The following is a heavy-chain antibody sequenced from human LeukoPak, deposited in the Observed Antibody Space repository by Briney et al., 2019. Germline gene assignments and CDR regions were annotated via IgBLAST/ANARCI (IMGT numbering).Heavy chain of an antibody. D-gene: IGHD3-22*01. CDR3: ATRSYYYDSSGYIPFSY. V-gene: IGHV5-51*01. J-gene: IGHJ4*02. CDR1: GYSFTSYW. Sequence: GESLKISCKGSGYSFTSYWIGWARQMPGKGLEGMGIIYPGDSDTRYSPSFQGQVTISADKSISTAYLQWSSLKASDTAMYYCATRSYYYDSSGYIPFSYWGQGTLVTVSS. CDR2: IYPGDSDT.